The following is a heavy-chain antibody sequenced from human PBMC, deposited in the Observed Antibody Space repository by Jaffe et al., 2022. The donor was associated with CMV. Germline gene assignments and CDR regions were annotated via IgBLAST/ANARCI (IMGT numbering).Heavy chain of an antibody. CDR3: ARLVGDSSGYSDY. V-gene: IGHV4-39*01. Sequence: QLQLQESGPGLVKPSETLSLTCTVSGGSISSSSYYWGWIRQPPGKGLEWIGSIYYSGSTYYNPSLKSRVTISVDTSKNQFSLKLSSVTAADTAVYYCARLVGDSSGYSDYWGQGTLVTVSS. CDR1: GGSISSSSYY. CDR2: IYYSGST. D-gene: IGHD3-22*01. J-gene: IGHJ4*02.